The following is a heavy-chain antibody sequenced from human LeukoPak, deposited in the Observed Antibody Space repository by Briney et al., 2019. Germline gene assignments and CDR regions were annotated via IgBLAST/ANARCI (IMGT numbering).Heavy chain of an antibody. CDR1: EFTFSSYE. CDR3: ARDNVGGGYDWDYYYYYGMDV. J-gene: IGHJ6*02. D-gene: IGHD5-12*01. CDR2: ISSSGSTI. Sequence: PGGSLRLSCAASEFTFSSYEMNWVRQAPGKGLEWVSYISSSGSTIYYADSVKGRFTISRDNAKNSLYLQMNSLRAEDTAVYYCARDNVGGGYDWDYYYYYGMDVWGQGTTVTVSS. V-gene: IGHV3-48*03.